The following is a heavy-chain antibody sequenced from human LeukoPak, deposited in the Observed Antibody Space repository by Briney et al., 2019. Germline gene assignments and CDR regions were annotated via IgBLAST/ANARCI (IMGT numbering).Heavy chain of an antibody. CDR3: ARERYYYDSSGPIDAFDI. CDR2: IKQDGSEK. V-gene: IGHV3-7*01. J-gene: IGHJ3*02. Sequence: GGSLRLSCAASGFTFSSYWMSWVRQAPGKGLEWVANIKQDGSEKYYVDSVKGRFTISRDNAKNSLYLQMNSLRAEDTAVYYCARERYYYDSSGPIDAFDIWGQGTMVTVSS. CDR1: GFTFSSYW. D-gene: IGHD3-22*01.